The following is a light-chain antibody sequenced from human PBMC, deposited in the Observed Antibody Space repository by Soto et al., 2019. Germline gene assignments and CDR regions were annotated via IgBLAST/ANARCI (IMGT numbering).Light chain of an antibody. CDR3: CSYAGSSTHV. Sequence: QSVLTQPRSVSGSPGQSVTSSCTGTRSDVGRYNFVSWYQQHPDKAPKLMIYDVIKRPSGVPDRFSGSKSGSTASLTIYGLQAEDEADYHCCSYAGSSTHVFGTGTKVT. CDR2: DVI. J-gene: IGLJ1*01. CDR1: RSDVGRYNF. V-gene: IGLV2-11*01.